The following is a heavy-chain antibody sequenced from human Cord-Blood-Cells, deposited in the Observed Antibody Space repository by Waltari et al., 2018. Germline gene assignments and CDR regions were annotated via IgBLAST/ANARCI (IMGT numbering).Heavy chain of an antibody. J-gene: IGHJ5*02. Sequence: QVQLVQSGAEVKKPGSSVRVSCKASGGTFRSHAIRRVRPAPGQGLEWMGGIIPIFGTANYAQKFQGRVTITADESTSTAYMELSSLRSEDTAVYYCARVGYDSSGYTTGWFDPWGQGTLVTVSS. CDR2: IIPIFGTA. CDR3: ARVGYDSSGYTTGWFDP. V-gene: IGHV1-69*01. D-gene: IGHD3-22*01. CDR1: GGTFRSHA.